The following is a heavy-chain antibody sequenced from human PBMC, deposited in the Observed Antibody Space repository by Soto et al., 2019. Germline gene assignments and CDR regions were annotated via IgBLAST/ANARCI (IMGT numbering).Heavy chain of an antibody. CDR2: INPYNGKT. CDR3: ARGSPTTTPFDY. V-gene: IGHV1-18*01. Sequence: ASVKVSCKTSGYTFTNFGINWVRLAPGQGLEWLGWINPYNGKTSSAQRFQDRVSMTTDTSTSAAYLDLRSLRSDDTAVYYCARGSPTTTPFDYWG. D-gene: IGHD1-1*01. J-gene: IGHJ4*01. CDR1: GYTFTNFG.